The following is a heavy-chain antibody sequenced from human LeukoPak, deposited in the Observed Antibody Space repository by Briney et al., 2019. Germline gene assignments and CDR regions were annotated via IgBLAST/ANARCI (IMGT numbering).Heavy chain of an antibody. CDR2: INPNSGGT. J-gene: IGHJ4*02. D-gene: IGHD2-2*01. CDR1: GYTFTGYY. Sequence: GASVKVSCKASGYTFTGYYMHWVRQAPGQGLEWMGRINPNSGGTNYAQKFQGRVTMTRDTSISTAYMELSRLRSDDTAVYYCARGIGYCGNTNCYQPFDYWGQGILVTASS. CDR3: ARGIGYCGNTNCYQPFDY. V-gene: IGHV1-2*06.